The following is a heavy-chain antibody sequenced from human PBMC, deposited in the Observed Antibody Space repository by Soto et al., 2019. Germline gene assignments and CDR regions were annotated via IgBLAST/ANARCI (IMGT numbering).Heavy chain of an antibody. V-gene: IGHV4-39*01. CDR2: IDYSGTT. CDR1: GGSITSGSYY. J-gene: IGHJ6*02. CDR3: VRQPITLIRGIVDV. Sequence: SETLSLTCTVSGGSITSGSYYWGWIRQPSGKGLEWIGSIDYSGTTYYTPSLKSRVTISVDTSKNHFSLKLSSVTAADTAVYYCVRQPITLIRGIVDVWGQGTTVTAP. D-gene: IGHD3-10*01.